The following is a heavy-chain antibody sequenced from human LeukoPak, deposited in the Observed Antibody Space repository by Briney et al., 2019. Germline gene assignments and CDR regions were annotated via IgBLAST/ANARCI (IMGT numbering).Heavy chain of an antibody. CDR1: GGSISSSSYY. CDR3: AGPSPAAGWFDP. D-gene: IGHD2-2*01. J-gene: IGHJ5*02. Sequence: SETPSLTCTVSGGSISSSSYYWGWIRQPPGKGLEWIGSIYYSGSTYYNPSLKSRVTISVDTSKNQFSLKLSSVTAADTAVYYCAGPSPAAGWFDPWGQGTLVTVSS. V-gene: IGHV4-39*05. CDR2: IYYSGST.